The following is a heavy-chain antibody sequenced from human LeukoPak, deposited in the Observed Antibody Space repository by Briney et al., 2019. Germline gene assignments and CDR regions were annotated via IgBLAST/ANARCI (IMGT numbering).Heavy chain of an antibody. CDR2: IRYDGSNK. Sequence: GSLRLSCAASGFTFSSYGMHWVRHAPGKGLEWVAFIRYDGSNKYYADSVKGRFTISRDNSKNTLYLQMNSLRAEDTAVYYCAKDEYSRSSLDYWGQGTLVTVSS. V-gene: IGHV3-30*02. CDR3: AKDEYSRSSLDY. J-gene: IGHJ4*02. D-gene: IGHD6-6*01. CDR1: GFTFSSYG.